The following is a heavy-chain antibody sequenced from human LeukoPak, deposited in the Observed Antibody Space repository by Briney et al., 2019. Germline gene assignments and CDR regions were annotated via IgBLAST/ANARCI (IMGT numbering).Heavy chain of an antibody. V-gene: IGHV3-30*02. CDR3: AKDRAELLWFGEFFDY. CDR1: GFTFSNYG. CDR2: IRYDGSNK. J-gene: IGHJ4*02. Sequence: GGSLRLSCAASGFTFSNYGMHWVRQAPGKGLEWVAFIRYDGSNKYYADSVKGRFTISRDNSKNTLYLQMNSLRAEDTAVYYCAKDRAELLWFGEFFDYWGQGTLVTVSP. D-gene: IGHD3-10*01.